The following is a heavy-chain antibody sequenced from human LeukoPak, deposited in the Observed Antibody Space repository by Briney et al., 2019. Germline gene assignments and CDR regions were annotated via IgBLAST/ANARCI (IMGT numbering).Heavy chain of an antibody. CDR2: ISSSSSTI. D-gene: IGHD5-18*01. CDR3: ARNRGYSYGYSFDY. CDR1: GFTFSSYS. Sequence: GGSLRLSCAASGFTFSSYSMNWVRQAPGKGLEWVSYISSSSSTIYYADSVKGRFTISRNNAKNSLYLQMNSLRDEDTAVYYCARNRGYSYGYSFDYWGQGTLVTVSS. J-gene: IGHJ4*02. V-gene: IGHV3-48*02.